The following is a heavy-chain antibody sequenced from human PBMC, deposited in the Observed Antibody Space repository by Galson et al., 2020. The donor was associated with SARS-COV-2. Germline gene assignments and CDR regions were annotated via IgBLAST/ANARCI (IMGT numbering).Heavy chain of an antibody. CDR1: SSGGYY. V-gene: IGHV4-31*02. CDR3: ASGSYGDYSAGWFDP. D-gene: IGHD4-17*01. CDR2: IYYSGST. Sequence: SSGGYYWSWIRQHPGKGLEWIGYIYYSGSTYYNPSLKSRVTISVDTYKNQFSLKLSSVTAADTAVYYCASGSYGDYSAGWFDPWRQETLVTVSS. J-gene: IGHJ5*02.